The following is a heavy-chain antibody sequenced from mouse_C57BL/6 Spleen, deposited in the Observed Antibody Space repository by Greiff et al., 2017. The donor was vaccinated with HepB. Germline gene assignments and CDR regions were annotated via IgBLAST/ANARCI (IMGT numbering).Heavy chain of an antibody. Sequence: EVTLVESGGDLVKPGGSLKLSCAASGFTFSSYGMSWVRQTPDKRLEWVATIRSGGSYTYYPDSVKGRFTISSDNAKNTLYLQMSSLKTKDTAMYYCARHGGYYGFAYWGQGTLVTVSA. CDR1: GFTFSSYG. CDR2: IRSGGSYT. D-gene: IGHD2-3*01. V-gene: IGHV5-6*02. CDR3: ARHGGYYGFAY. J-gene: IGHJ3*01.